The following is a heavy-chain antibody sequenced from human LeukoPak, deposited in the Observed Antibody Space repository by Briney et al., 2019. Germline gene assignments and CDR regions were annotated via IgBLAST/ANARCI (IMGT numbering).Heavy chain of an antibody. V-gene: IGHV4-59*01. J-gene: IGHJ4*02. D-gene: IGHD3-10*01. CDR3: ARVGTYYRSLDS. Sequence: PSETLSLTCTVSGGSINDASWNWIRKPPGQGLEWIGYIYHSGGTNYNPSLKSRVNISLDTSKNQFSLKLSSVTAADTAVYYCARVGTYYRSLDSWGQGTLVTVSS. CDR2: IYHSGGT. CDR1: GGSINDAS.